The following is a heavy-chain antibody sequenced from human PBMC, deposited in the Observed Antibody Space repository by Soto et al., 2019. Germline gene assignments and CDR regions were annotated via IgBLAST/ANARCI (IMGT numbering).Heavy chain of an antibody. J-gene: IGHJ3*02. CDR1: GYTFTGYY. Sequence: ASVKVSCKASGYTFTGYYMHWVLQAPGQGLEWMGWINPNSGGTNYAQKFQGRVTMTRDTSISTAYMELSRLRSDDTAVYYCARDMIWVEWVDAFDIWGQGTMVTVSS. CDR3: ARDMIWVEWVDAFDI. V-gene: IGHV1-2*02. D-gene: IGHD1-26*01. CDR2: INPNSGGT.